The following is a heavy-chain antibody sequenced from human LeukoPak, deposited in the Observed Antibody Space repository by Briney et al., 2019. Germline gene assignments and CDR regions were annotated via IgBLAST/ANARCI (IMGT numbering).Heavy chain of an antibody. Sequence: PGGSLRLSCAASGFTFSSYGMHWVRQAPGKGLEWVAVIWYDGSNKYYADSVKGRFTISRDNSKNTLYLQMNSLRAEDTAVYYCARDSETVTTWSNNYYYYGMDVWGQGTTVTVSS. CDR1: GFTFSSYG. D-gene: IGHD4-4*01. J-gene: IGHJ6*02. V-gene: IGHV3-33*01. CDR2: IWYDGSNK. CDR3: ARDSETVTTWSNNYYYYGMDV.